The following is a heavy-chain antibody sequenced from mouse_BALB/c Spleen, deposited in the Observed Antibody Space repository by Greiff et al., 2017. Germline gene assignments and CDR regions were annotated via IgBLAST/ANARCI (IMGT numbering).Heavy chain of an antibody. CDR1: GFTFSSYA. J-gene: IGHJ2*01. D-gene: IGHD1-2*01. Sequence: EVKLVESGGGLVKPGGSLKLSCAASGFTFSSYAMSWVRQTPEKRLEWVATISSGGSYTYYPDSVKGRFTISRDNAKNTLYLQMSSLRSEDTAMYYCASITTATYYWGQGTTLTVSS. CDR2: ISSGGSYT. CDR3: ASITTATYY. V-gene: IGHV5-9-3*01.